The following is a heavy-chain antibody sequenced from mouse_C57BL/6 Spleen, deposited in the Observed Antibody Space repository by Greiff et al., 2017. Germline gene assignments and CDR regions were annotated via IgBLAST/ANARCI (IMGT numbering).Heavy chain of an antibody. J-gene: IGHJ3*01. CDR1: GYTFTSYW. Sequence: QVQLQQPGAELVMPGASVKLSCKASGYTFTSYWMHWVKQRPGQGLEWIGEIDPSDSYTNYNQKFKGKSTLTVDKSSSTAYMQLSSLTSEDSAVYFCARWGPDGNYSSWFAYWGQGTLVTVSA. D-gene: IGHD2-1*01. V-gene: IGHV1-69*01. CDR2: IDPSDSYT. CDR3: ARWGPDGNYSSWFAY.